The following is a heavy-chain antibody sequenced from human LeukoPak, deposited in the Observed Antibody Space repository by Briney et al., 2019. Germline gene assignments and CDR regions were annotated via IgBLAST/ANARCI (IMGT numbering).Heavy chain of an antibody. V-gene: IGHV3-21*01. CDR3: ATSSSGYYHDAFDI. J-gene: IGHJ3*02. Sequence: PGGSLRLSCAASGFTFSSYSMNWVRQAPGKGLEWVSSISSSSSYIYYADSVKGRFTISRGNAKNSLYLQMNSLRAEDTAVYYCATSSSGYYHDAFDIWGQGTMVTVSS. CDR2: ISSSSSYI. CDR1: GFTFSSYS. D-gene: IGHD3-22*01.